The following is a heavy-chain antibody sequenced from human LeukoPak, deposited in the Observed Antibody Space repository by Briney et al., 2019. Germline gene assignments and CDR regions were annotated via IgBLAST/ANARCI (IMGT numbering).Heavy chain of an antibody. J-gene: IGHJ4*02. D-gene: IGHD6-13*01. V-gene: IGHV1-69*06. CDR1: GGTFSSYA. CDR3: ARDLVAAAEGVFDY. CDR2: IIPIFGTA. Sequence: ASVKVSCKASGGTFSSYAISWVRQAPGQGLEWMGGIIPIFGTANYAQKFQGRVTITADKSTSTAYMELSSLRSEDTAVYYCARDLVAAAEGVFDYWGQGTLVTVSS.